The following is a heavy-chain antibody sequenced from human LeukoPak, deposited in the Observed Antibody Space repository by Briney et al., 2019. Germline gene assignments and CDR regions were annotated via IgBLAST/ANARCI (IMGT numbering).Heavy chain of an antibody. CDR2: ISGSGGST. CDR1: GFTFSSYA. J-gene: IGHJ6*02. D-gene: IGHD3-9*01. V-gene: IGHV3-23*01. CDR3: AKDDGYFDWPCMDV. Sequence: PGGSLRLSCAASGFTFSSYAMTWVRQVPGKGLEWVSTISGSGGSTYNADSVKGRFTISRDNSKNTLYLQMNTLRAEDTAVYYCAKDDGYFDWPCMDVWGQGTTVTVSS.